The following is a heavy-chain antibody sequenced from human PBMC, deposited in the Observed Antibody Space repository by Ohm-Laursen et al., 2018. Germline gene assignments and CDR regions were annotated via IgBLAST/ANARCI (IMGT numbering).Heavy chain of an antibody. CDR2: INHSRST. V-gene: IGHV4-34*01. D-gene: IGHD6-19*01. CDR3: ARGFSGWWGRIDY. Sequence: GTLSLTCTVSGGSISNYYWSWIRQPPGKGLEWIGEINHSRSTKYNSSFKSRVTISVDTSKNKFSLKLSSVTAADTAVHYCARGFSGWWGRIDYWGQGILVTVSS. J-gene: IGHJ4*02. CDR1: GGSISNYY.